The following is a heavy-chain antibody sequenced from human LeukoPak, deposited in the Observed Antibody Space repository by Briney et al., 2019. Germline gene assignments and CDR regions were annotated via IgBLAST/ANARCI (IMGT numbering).Heavy chain of an antibody. CDR2: IFYTGST. CDR1: GGSISSYH. Sequence: PSETLSLTCTVSGGSISSYHWSWIRQPPGKELEWIGYIFYTGSTNYNPSLKTRVTISLDTSKNQFSLKLSSVTAADTAVYYCARVGLSYFDYWGQGTLVTVSS. J-gene: IGHJ4*02. V-gene: IGHV4-59*01. CDR3: ARVGLSYFDY.